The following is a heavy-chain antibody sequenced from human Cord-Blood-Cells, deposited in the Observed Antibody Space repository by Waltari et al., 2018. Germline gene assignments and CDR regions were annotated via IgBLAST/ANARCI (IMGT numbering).Heavy chain of an antibody. V-gene: IGHV4-39*01. Sequence: QLQLQESGPGLVKPSETLSLTCPVSGGSISSSSYYWGWIRQPPGKGLEWIGSIYYRGSTYYNPSLKSRVTISVDTSKNQFSLKLSSVTAADTAVYYCASIVVVPAAIDYWGQGTLVTVSS. CDR1: GGSISSSSYY. CDR2: IYYRGST. J-gene: IGHJ4*02. CDR3: ASIVVVPAAIDY. D-gene: IGHD2-2*01.